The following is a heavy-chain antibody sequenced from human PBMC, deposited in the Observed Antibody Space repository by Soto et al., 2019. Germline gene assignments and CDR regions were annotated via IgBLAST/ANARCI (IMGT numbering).Heavy chain of an antibody. Sequence: QVQLVESGGGVVQPGRSLRLSCAASGFTFSSYGMHWVRQAPGKGLEWVAVISYDGSNKYYADSVKGRFTISRDNSKNTLYLQMNSLRDEDTAGYYCAKDGLALCGGDCYSPDLWGQGTLVTVSS. CDR2: ISYDGSNK. J-gene: IGHJ5*02. V-gene: IGHV3-30*18. D-gene: IGHD2-21*02. CDR1: GFTFSSYG. CDR3: AKDGLALCGGDCYSPDL.